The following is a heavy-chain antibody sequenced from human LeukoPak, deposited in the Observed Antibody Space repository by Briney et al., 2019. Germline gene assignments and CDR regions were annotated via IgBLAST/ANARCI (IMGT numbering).Heavy chain of an antibody. CDR1: GGSLSSSSYS. D-gene: IGHD1-1*01. CDR3: ARIGRTTDY. J-gene: IGHJ4*02. V-gene: IGHV4-39*01. CDR2: IYYSGTT. Sequence: SETLSLTCTVSGGSLSSSSYSWGWIRQPPGKGLEWIGSIYYSGTTYYNPSLKSRVTISVDTSKIQFSLKLSSVTAADTAVYYCARIGRTTDYWGQGTLVTVSS.